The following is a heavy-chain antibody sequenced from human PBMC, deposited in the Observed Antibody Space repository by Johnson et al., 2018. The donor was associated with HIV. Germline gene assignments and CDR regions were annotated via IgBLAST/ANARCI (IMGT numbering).Heavy chain of an antibody. CDR2: ISYDGSNK. CDR3: ASLTWVARSSRFYAFDI. V-gene: IGHV3-30*03. J-gene: IGHJ3*02. CDR1: GFTLDDYG. D-gene: IGHD6-13*01. Sequence: QVQLVESGGGVVRPGGSLRLSCAASGFTLDDYGMAWVRQAPGKGLEWVAVISYDGSNKYYADSVKGRFTISRDNSKNTLYLQMNSLRVEDTAVYYCASLTWVARSSRFYAFDIWGQGTMVTVSS.